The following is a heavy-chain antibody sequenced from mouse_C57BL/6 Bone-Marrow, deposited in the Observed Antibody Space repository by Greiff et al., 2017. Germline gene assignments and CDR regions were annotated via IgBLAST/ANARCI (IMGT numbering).Heavy chain of an antibody. CDR3: TTLRN. CDR1: GFNIKNDY. J-gene: IGHJ2*01. Sequence: EVQLQQSGAELVRPGASVKLSCTASGFNIKNDYMHWVKQWPEQGLEWIGWIDPENGDTKCASKVQGKATITADTSSNTAYLQLSSLTSEDTAVYYCTTLRNWGQGTTLTVSS. CDR2: IDPENGDT. V-gene: IGHV14-4*01.